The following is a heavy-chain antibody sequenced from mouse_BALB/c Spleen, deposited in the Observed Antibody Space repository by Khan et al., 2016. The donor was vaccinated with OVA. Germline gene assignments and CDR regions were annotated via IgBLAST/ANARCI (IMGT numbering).Heavy chain of an antibody. CDR1: GFSLTSYS. CDR3: AREIYYYASSYGNPQDYFAY. V-gene: IGHV2-9*02. J-gene: IGHJ2*01. CDR2: IWSGGST. Sequence: QVQLQQSGPGLVAPSQSLSITCTVTGFSLTSYSVHWVRQPPGKGLEWLGVIWSGGSTNYNPALMYRLSINKDNSKNQVFLKMNCLQTDDTAMYYCAREIYYYASSYGNPQDYFAYWGQGTTVTVSA. D-gene: IGHD1-1*01.